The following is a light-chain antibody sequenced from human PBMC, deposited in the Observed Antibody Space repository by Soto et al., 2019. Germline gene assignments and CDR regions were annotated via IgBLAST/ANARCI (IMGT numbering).Light chain of an antibody. CDR2: AAS. CDR1: QDISNY. CDR3: QHYNSYSEA. V-gene: IGKV1-16*01. Sequence: DIQMTQSPSSLSASVGDSVTITCQASQDISNYLNWYQQKPGKAPKLLIYAASTLQSGVPSRFSGSGSGTEFTLTISSLQPDDFATYYCQHYNSYSEAFGQGTKVDI. J-gene: IGKJ1*01.